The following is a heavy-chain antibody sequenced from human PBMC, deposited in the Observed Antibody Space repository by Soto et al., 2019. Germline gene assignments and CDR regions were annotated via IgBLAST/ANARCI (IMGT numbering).Heavy chain of an antibody. CDR3: AREGPVGGVLMVYAVYYYMDV. Sequence: PGGSLRLSCAASGFTFSSYWMSWVRQAPGKGLEWVANIKQDGSEKYYVDSVKGRFTISRDNAKNSLYLQMNSLRAEDTAVYYCAREGPVGGVLMVYAVYYYMDVWGKGTTVTVSS. V-gene: IGHV3-7*01. CDR1: GFTFSSYW. D-gene: IGHD2-8*01. CDR2: IKQDGSEK. J-gene: IGHJ6*03.